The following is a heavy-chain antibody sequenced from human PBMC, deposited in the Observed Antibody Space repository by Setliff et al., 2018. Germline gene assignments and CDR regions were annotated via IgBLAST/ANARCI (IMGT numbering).Heavy chain of an antibody. Sequence: SGPTLVNPTQTLTLTCSFSGFSLTTPSMGVGWVRQPPGKALEWLALISWDDDDRHSPSLKNRVTLTKDTSKNQVVLTMSNVDPVDTATYYCAHIMGRVWDYWGPGTLVTVSS. D-gene: IGHD3-10*01. CDR1: GFSLTTPSMG. CDR3: AHIMGRVWDY. J-gene: IGHJ4*02. CDR2: ISWDDDD. V-gene: IGHV2-5*02.